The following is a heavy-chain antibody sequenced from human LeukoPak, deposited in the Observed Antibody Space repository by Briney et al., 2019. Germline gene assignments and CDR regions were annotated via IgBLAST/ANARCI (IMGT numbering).Heavy chain of an antibody. D-gene: IGHD3-22*01. V-gene: IGHV3-20*04. CDR2: INWNGGST. CDR1: GFTFDDYG. Sequence: PGGSLRLSCAASGFTFDDYGMSWVRQAPGKGLEWVSGINWNGGSTGYADSAKGRFTISRDNAKNSLYLQMNSLRAEDTALYYCAREASYYYDSSGYHQYYFDYWGQGTLVTVSS. CDR3: AREASYYYDSSGYHQYYFDY. J-gene: IGHJ4*02.